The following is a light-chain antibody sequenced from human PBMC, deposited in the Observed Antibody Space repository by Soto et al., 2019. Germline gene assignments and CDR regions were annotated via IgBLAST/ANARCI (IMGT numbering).Light chain of an antibody. CDR2: NAS. J-gene: IGKJ4*01. Sequence: DIQMTQSPSTLSASVGDRVTITCRASQSISTWLAWYQQEPGKAPKLLIHNASSLQSGVPSRFSGSGSGTDFTLTISSLQSEDFAVYYCQQYSQWPLTFGGGTKVEIK. CDR3: QQYSQWPLT. V-gene: IGKV1-5*03. CDR1: QSISTW.